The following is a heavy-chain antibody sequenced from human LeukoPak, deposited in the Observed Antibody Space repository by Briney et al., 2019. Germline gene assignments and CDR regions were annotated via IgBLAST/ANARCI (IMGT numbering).Heavy chain of an antibody. CDR1: GYTFTGYY. Sequence: ASVKVSCKASGYTFTGYYMHWVRLAPGQGLEWMGWINPNSGGTNYAQKFQGRVTMTRDTSISTAYMELSRLTSDDTAVYYCARGVAEAVNWFDPWGQGTLVTVSS. CDR2: INPNSGGT. J-gene: IGHJ5*02. D-gene: IGHD6-13*01. V-gene: IGHV1-2*02. CDR3: ARGVAEAVNWFDP.